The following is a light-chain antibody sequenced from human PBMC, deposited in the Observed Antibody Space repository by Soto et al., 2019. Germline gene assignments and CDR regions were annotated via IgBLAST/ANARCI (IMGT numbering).Light chain of an antibody. Sequence: QSALTQPASVSGSPGQSITISCTGTSSDVGNYNLVSWYQHHPGKAPKLIIYEVTNRPSGVSNRFSGSKSGNTASLSISGLQAEDEADYYCSSYTSTNSVIFGGGTKLTVL. CDR2: EVT. J-gene: IGLJ2*01. CDR1: SSDVGNYNL. CDR3: SSYTSTNSVI. V-gene: IGLV2-14*02.